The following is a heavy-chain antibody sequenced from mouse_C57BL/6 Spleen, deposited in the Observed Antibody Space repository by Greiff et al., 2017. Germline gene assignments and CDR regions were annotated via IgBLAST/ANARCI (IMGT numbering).Heavy chain of an antibody. D-gene: IGHD5-1*01. CDR3: ARAGTYPYAMDY. Sequence: EVHLVESEGGLVQPGSSMKLSCTASGFTFSDYYMAWVRQVPEKGLEWVANINYDGSSTYYLDSLKSRFIISRDNAKNILYLQMSSLKSEDTATYYCARAGTYPYAMDYWGQGTSVTVSS. V-gene: IGHV5-16*01. J-gene: IGHJ4*01. CDR1: GFTFSDYY. CDR2: INYDGSST.